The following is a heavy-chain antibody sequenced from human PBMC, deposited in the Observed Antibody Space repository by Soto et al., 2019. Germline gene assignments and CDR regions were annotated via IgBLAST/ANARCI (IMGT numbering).Heavy chain of an antibody. CDR2: ITASGANT. CDR1: GFTFSSYA. Sequence: GGSLRLSCAASGFTFSSYAMSWVRQAPGKGLEWVSSITASGANTYYADSVKGRFTISRDNSKNTLYLQMDSLRAEDTAVYYCAKDTNFYYDSRGHPDAIDVCGQGPTVTVYS. V-gene: IGHV3-23*01. D-gene: IGHD3-22*01. CDR3: AKDTNFYYDSRGHPDAIDV. J-gene: IGHJ6*02.